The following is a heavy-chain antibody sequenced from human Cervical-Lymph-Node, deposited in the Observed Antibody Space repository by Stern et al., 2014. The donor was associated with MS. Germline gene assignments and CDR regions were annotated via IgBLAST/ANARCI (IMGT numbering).Heavy chain of an antibody. CDR3: ARHGGSGWVYFDN. D-gene: IGHD6-19*01. CDR2: IFPGDSDT. Sequence: VQLVQSGAEVRKPGESLKISCKGSGYSFSSYWIGWVRQMPGKGLEWMGIIFPGDSDTRYGPSFQGRVTISPDTSISSSTFQWSSLKASDTAMYYCARHGGSGWVYFDNWGQGTLVTVSS. CDR1: GYSFSSYW. V-gene: IGHV5-51*01. J-gene: IGHJ4*02.